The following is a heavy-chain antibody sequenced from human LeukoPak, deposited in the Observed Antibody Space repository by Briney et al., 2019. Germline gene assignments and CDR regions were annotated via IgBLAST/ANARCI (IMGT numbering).Heavy chain of an antibody. Sequence: ARSLRLSCAASGFTFHNYEFNWVRQAPGKGLEWISYISRNAESIYLAPSVRGRFSMSRDNAKSSLFLRMTSLRAEDTAVYYCAREEASCGGDCYDYWGQGTLVTVSS. CDR3: AREEASCGGDCYDY. D-gene: IGHD2-21*02. CDR1: GFTFHNYE. V-gene: IGHV3-48*03. CDR2: ISRNAESI. J-gene: IGHJ4*02.